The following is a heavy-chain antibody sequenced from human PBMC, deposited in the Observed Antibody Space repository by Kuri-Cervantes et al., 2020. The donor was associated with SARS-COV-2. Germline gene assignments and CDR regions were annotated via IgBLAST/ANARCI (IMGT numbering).Heavy chain of an antibody. D-gene: IGHD3-3*01. CDR1: GFTFSSYW. Sequence: GGSLRLSCAASGFTFSSYWMHWVRQAPGKGLEWVSYISSSSSTIYYADSVKGRFTISRDNAKNSLYLQMNSLRAEDTAVYYCARVEGISLDYWGQGTLVTVSS. V-gene: IGHV3-48*01. CDR3: ARVEGISLDY. J-gene: IGHJ4*02. CDR2: ISSSSSTI.